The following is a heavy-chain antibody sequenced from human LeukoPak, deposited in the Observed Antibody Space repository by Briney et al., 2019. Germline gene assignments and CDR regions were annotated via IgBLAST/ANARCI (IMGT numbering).Heavy chain of an antibody. CDR2: INWNGGST. CDR1: GFTFDDYG. Sequence: PGGSLRLSCAASGFTFDDYGMSWVRQPPGKGLEWVSGINWNGGSTGYADSVKGRFTISRDNAKNSLFLQMNSLRVEDTALYYCTRRHTSGWEYFDYWGQGTLVTVSS. V-gene: IGHV3-20*04. J-gene: IGHJ4*02. CDR3: TRRHTSGWEYFDY. D-gene: IGHD6-19*01.